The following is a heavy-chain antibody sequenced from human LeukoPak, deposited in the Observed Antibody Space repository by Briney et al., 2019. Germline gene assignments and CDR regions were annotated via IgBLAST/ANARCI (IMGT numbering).Heavy chain of an antibody. CDR1: GFTFSSYG. Sequence: GGSLRLSCAASGFTFSSYGMHWVRQAPGKGLEWVAVIWYDGSNKYYAESVKGRFTIFGDNSKNTLYLQMNSLGAEDTAVYYCAKDGGKGSSPFFDYWGQGTLVTVSS. V-gene: IGHV3-33*06. D-gene: IGHD6-6*01. CDR3: AKDGGKGSSPFFDY. CDR2: IWYDGSNK. J-gene: IGHJ4*02.